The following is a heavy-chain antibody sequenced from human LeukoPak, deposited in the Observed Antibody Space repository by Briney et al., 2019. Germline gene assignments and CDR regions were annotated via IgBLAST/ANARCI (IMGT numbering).Heavy chain of an antibody. CDR2: IYPGDSDT. Sequence: LGESLKISCKGSGYSFTSYWIGWVRQMPGKGLEWMGIIYPGDSDTRYSPSFQGQVTISADKSISTAYLQWSSLKASDTAMYYCARLSCSSTSCYAYDGYFDYWGQGTLVTVSS. J-gene: IGHJ4*02. V-gene: IGHV5-51*01. CDR1: GYSFTSYW. CDR3: ARLSCSSTSCYAYDGYFDY. D-gene: IGHD2-2*01.